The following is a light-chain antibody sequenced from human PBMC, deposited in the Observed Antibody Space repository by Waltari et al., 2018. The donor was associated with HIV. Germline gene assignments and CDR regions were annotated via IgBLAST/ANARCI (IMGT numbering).Light chain of an antibody. J-gene: IGKJ4*01. CDR2: DIS. V-gene: IGKV3-15*01. CDR3: QQYTYWPLT. CDR1: QNVNKH. Sequence: EIQMTQSPATLSVSPGERATLSCRASQNVNKHLAWYQQKLGQPPRLLIYDISTRAPGIPARFSASVSGTEFTLAISSLQSEDFGVYYCQQYTYWPLTFGGGTKVEIQ.